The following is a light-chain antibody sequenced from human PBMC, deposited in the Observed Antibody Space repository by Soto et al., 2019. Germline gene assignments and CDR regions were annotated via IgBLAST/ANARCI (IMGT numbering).Light chain of an antibody. V-gene: IGKV3-20*01. CDR3: QQYGSSPLT. CDR1: QSVSRSY. CDR2: GAS. Sequence: EIVLPQSPGTLSLSPGERATLSCRASQSVSRSYLAWYQQKPGQAPRLLIYGASIRATGIPDRFSGSGSGTDFTLTISRLEPEDFEVYYCQQYGSSPLTFGGGTKLEIK. J-gene: IGKJ4*01.